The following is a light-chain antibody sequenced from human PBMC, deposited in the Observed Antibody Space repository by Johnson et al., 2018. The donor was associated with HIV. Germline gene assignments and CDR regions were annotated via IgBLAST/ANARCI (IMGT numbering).Light chain of an antibody. Sequence: QSVLTQPPSVSAAPGQKVTISCSGSSSNIGNNYVSWFQQLPGTAPKLLICENDKRPSGIPDRFSGSKSGTSATLGITGLQTGDEADYYCGTWDSRLSGGHVFGTGTKVTVL. V-gene: IGLV1-51*02. CDR2: END. CDR3: GTWDSRLSGGHV. J-gene: IGLJ1*01. CDR1: SSNIGNNY.